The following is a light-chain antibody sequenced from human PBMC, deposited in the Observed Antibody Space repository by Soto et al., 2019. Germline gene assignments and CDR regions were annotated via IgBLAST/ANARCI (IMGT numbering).Light chain of an antibody. CDR1: QDISNY. Sequence: DIQMTQSPSSLSASVGDRVTITCRATQDISNYLAWYQQKPGKVPNLLIYAASTLQSGVPSRFSGSGSVTDFTLSISSLQPEVVATYYCQKYQSAPPWPFGQGTKVEI. CDR2: AAS. V-gene: IGKV1-27*01. J-gene: IGKJ1*01. CDR3: QKYQSAPPWP.